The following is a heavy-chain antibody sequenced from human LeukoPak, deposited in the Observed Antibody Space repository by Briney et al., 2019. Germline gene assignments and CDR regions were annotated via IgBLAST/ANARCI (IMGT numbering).Heavy chain of an antibody. CDR1: GFTFSRFW. CDR3: ARDRESESDSEGDY. V-gene: IGHV3-7*01. J-gene: IGHJ4*02. Sequence: GGSLRLSGSASGFTFSRFWMSWVRQAPGKGLEYVALIKQGGSEIYHMDSVKGRFTISRDDATNSLYLQMNSLRVEDTALYYCARDRESESDSEGDYWGQGTLVTVSS. D-gene: IGHD4-11*01. CDR2: IKQGGSEI.